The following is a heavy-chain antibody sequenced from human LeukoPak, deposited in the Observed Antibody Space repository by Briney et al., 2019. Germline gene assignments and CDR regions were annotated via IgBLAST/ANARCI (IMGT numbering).Heavy chain of an antibody. D-gene: IGHD6-19*01. J-gene: IGHJ5*02. CDR2: FFSDTGKT. CDR3: AKRGAGSGGLHH. V-gene: IGHV3-23*01. CDR1: GFIFSIYA. Sequence: GGSLRLSCAASGFIFSIYAMSWVRQAPGKGLEGGSTFFSDTGKTDYADSVKGRFTISRDTSKNTLYLQMNSLRAEDTAVYYCAKRGAGSGGLHHWGQGTLVTVSS.